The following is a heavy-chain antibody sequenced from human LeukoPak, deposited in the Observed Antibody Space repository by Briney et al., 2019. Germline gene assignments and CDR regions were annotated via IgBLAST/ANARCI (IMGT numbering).Heavy chain of an antibody. V-gene: IGHV1-2*02. J-gene: IGHJ4*02. Sequence: GASVKVSCKASGYTFTGYYMHWVRQAPGQGLEWMGWINPNSGGTNYAQKFQGRVTMTRDTSISTAYMELSRLRSDDTAVYYCALGGSSGYYLSYFDYWGQGTLVTVSP. CDR1: GYTFTGYY. CDR3: ALGGSSGYYLSYFDY. D-gene: IGHD3-22*01. CDR2: INPNSGGT.